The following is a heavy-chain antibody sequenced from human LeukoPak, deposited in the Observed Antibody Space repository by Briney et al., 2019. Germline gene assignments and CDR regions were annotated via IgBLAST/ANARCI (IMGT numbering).Heavy chain of an antibody. Sequence: PGGSLRISCAASGFTFSSYAMTWVRQAPGKGLEWVSGISYTGGGTYYADSVKGRFTISRDNSKNTLYLQMNSLRAADTAVYYCAKHSGWFYYYGMDVWGQGTAVTVSS. CDR2: ISYTGGGT. V-gene: IGHV3-23*01. D-gene: IGHD6-19*01. CDR1: GFTFSSYA. J-gene: IGHJ6*02. CDR3: AKHSGWFYYYGMDV.